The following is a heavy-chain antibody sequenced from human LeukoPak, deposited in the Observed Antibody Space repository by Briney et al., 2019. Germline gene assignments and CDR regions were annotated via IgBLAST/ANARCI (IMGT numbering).Heavy chain of an antibody. CDR3: AKDLYSSSWPTQVDY. J-gene: IGHJ4*02. V-gene: IGHV3-23*01. D-gene: IGHD6-13*01. CDR2: VTNSGSIT. CDR1: GFTFSGFS. Sequence: GGSLRLSCAASGFTFSGFSMTWVRQAPGKGLEWVSTVTNSGSITYYADSVKGRFTNSRDNSRNTLYLQMNSLGAEDTAVYYCAKDLYSSSWPTQVDYWGQGTLVTVSS.